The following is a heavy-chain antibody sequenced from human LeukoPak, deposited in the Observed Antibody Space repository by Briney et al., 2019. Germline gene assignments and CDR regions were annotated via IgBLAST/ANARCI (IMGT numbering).Heavy chain of an antibody. V-gene: IGHV4-39*07. CDR2: LYHSGST. CDR3: AKGAPVKQQLVQD. D-gene: IGHD6-13*01. CDR1: GGSISSDIYY. Sequence: SETLSLTCTVSGGSISSDIYYWGWIRQPPGKGLEWIGSLYHSGSTYYNPSLKSRVTISVDTSKNQFSLKLSSVTAADTAVYYCAKGAPVKQQLVQDWGQGTLVTVSS. J-gene: IGHJ4*02.